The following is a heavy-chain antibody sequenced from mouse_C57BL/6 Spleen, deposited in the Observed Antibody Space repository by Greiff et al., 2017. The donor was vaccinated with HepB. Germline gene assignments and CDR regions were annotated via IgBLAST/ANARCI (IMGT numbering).Heavy chain of an antibody. CDR3: ARWGSGTWYFDL. CDR1: GYTFTSYG. CDR2: IYPRSGNT. J-gene: IGHJ1*03. D-gene: IGHD1-3*01. V-gene: IGHV1-81*01. Sequence: VQLQQSGAELARPGASVKLSCKASGYTFTSYGISWVKQRPGQGLEWIGEIYPRSGNTYYNGKFKGKATLTADKSSSTAYMELRSLTSEDAAVYFCARWGSGTWYFDLRDTGTTVTGSS.